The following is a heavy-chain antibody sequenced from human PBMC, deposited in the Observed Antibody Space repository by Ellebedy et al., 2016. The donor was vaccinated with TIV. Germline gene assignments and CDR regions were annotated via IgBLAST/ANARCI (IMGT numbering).Heavy chain of an antibody. V-gene: IGHV3-7*01. CDR3: VTQRGLD. Sequence: GESLKISCAASGFTFSNYWMNWVRQAPGKGLEWVANIKEGGTKRYCVDSVKGRFSISRDDAKNSIYLQMNSLRVEDTAIYYCVTQRGLDWGQGTLVTVSS. CDR2: IKEGGTKR. D-gene: IGHD6-19*01. J-gene: IGHJ4*02. CDR1: GFTFSNYW.